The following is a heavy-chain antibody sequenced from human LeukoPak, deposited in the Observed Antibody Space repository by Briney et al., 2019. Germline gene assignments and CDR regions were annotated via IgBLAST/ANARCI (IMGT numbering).Heavy chain of an antibody. V-gene: IGHV3-21*01. CDR2: ISSSSSYM. Sequence: PGGSLRLSCAASGFTFSTYSMNWVRQAPGKGLEWVSSISSSSSYMYHADSVKGRFTISRDNPKNSLYLQMNSLRAEDTAVYYCVRETSPDAFDIWGQGTMVTVSS. J-gene: IGHJ3*02. CDR1: GFTFSTYS. CDR3: VRETSPDAFDI.